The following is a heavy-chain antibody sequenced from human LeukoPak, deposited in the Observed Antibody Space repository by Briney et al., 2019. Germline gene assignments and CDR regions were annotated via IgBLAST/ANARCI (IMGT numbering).Heavy chain of an antibody. CDR1: GGSMSSYY. Sequence: SETLSLTCSVSGGSMSSYYWSWIRQSPGKGLEWIGNIFYSGSTYYSPSLKSRVTISLDTSRNQFSLKLNSVTAADTAVYYCARRVAFDIWGQGTMVTVSS. V-gene: IGHV4-59*12. CDR3: ARRVAFDI. CDR2: IFYSGST. J-gene: IGHJ3*02.